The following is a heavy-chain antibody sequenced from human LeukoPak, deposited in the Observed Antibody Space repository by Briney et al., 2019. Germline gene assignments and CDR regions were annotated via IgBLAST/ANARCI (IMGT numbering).Heavy chain of an antibody. V-gene: IGHV4-61*02. J-gene: IGHJ6*03. CDR1: GGSISSGSYY. Sequence: SETLSLTCTVSGGSISSGSYYWSWIRQPAGKGLEWIGRIYTSGSTNYNPSLKSRVTISVDTSKNQFSLKLSSATAADTAVYYCARGGYSSSWYRPYYYYYYYMDVWGKGTTVTISS. CDR2: IYTSGST. CDR3: ARGGYSSSWYRPYYYYYYYMDV. D-gene: IGHD6-13*01.